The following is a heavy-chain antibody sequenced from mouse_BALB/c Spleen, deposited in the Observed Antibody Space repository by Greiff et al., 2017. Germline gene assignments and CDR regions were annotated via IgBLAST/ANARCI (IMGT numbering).Heavy chain of an antibody. D-gene: IGHD2-4*01. V-gene: IGHV1-69*02. J-gene: IGHJ2*01. CDR2: IYPSDSYT. Sequence: QVHVKQSGAELVRPGASVKLSCKASGYTFTSYWINWVKQRPGQGLEWIGNIYPSDSYTNYNQKFKDKATLTVDKSSSTAYMQLSSPTSEDSAVYYCTSEGTDDYDGFDYWGQGTTLTVSS. CDR3: TSEGTDDYDGFDY. CDR1: GYTFTSYW.